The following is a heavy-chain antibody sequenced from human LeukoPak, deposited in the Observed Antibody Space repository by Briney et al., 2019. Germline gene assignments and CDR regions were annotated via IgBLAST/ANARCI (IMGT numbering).Heavy chain of an antibody. Sequence: PGGSLRLSCAASGFTFSSYWMSWVRQAPGKGLEWVANIKQDGSEKYYVDSVKGRFTISRDNAKNSLYLQMNSLRAEDTAVYYCARPLLLWFGGGGDYWGQGTLVTVSS. CDR3: ARPLLLWFGGGGDY. CDR1: GFTFSSYW. CDR2: IKQDGSEK. J-gene: IGHJ4*02. D-gene: IGHD3-10*01. V-gene: IGHV3-7*01.